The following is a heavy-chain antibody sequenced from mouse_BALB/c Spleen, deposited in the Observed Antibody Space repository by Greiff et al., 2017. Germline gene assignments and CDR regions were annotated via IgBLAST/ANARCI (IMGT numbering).Heavy chain of an antibody. D-gene: IGHD2-14*01. CDR3: ARRGYRYDVSYAMDY. Sequence: DVKLVESGPSLVKPSQTLSLTCSVTGDSITSGYWNWIRKFPGNKLEYMGYISYSGSTYYNPSLKSRISITRDTSKNQYYLQLNSVTTEDTATYYCARRGYRYDVSYAMDYWGQGTSVTVSS. CDR1: GDSITSGY. V-gene: IGHV3-8*02. J-gene: IGHJ4*01. CDR2: ISYSGST.